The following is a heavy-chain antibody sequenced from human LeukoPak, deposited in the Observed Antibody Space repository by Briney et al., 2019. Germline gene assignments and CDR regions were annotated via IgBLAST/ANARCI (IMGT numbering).Heavy chain of an antibody. J-gene: IGHJ6*03. CDR2: ISGSGGST. D-gene: IGHD2-8*01. CDR3: ARDGAPLKGLDYYYYYYMDV. V-gene: IGHV3-23*01. Sequence: QPGGSLRLSCAASGFTFSSYAMSWVRQAPGKGLEWVSAISGSGGSTYYADSVKGRFTISRDNSKNTLYLQMNSLRAEDTAVYYCARDGAPLKGLDYYYYYYMDVWGKGTTVTVSS. CDR1: GFTFSSYA.